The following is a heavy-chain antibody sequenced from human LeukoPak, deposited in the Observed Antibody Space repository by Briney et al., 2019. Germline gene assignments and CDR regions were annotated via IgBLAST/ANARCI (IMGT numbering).Heavy chain of an antibody. CDR2: IYYSGST. CDR1: GGSISSSYYY. D-gene: IGHD3-10*01. J-gene: IGHJ4*02. CDR3: AGLNWGGGLLWFGELSPLHFDY. V-gene: IGHV4-39*01. Sequence: SETLSLTCTVSGGSISSSYYYWGWIRQPPGKGLEWIGSIYYSGSTYYNPSLKSRVTISVDTSKNQFSLKLSSVTAADTAVYYCAGLNWGGGLLWFGELSPLHFDYWGQGTLVTVSS.